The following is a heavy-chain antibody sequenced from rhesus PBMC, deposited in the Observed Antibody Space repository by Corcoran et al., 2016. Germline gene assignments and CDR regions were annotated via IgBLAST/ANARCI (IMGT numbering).Heavy chain of an antibody. Sequence: EVQLVQSGAEVKKPGASVKISCKASGYTFTDYYLHWVRQAPGKGLERMGRVSPEECDAIPAQKFQDRVTITADTSTDTAYMELSSLRSEDTAVYYCATGEGVTTFDYWGQGVLVTVSS. J-gene: IGHJ4*01. CDR3: ATGEGVTTFDY. V-gene: IGHV1-111*02. CDR2: VSPEECDA. CDR1: GYTFTDYY. D-gene: IGHD4-23*01.